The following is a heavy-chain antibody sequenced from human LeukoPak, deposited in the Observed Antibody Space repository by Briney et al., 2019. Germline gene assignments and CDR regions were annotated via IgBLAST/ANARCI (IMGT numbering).Heavy chain of an antibody. CDR1: GFTFSSYA. V-gene: IGHV3-23*01. CDR2: ISGSGGSA. Sequence: QSGGSLRLSCAASGFTFSSYAMSWVRQAPGKGLEWVSAISGSGGSAYYADSVKGRFTISRDNSKNTLYLQMNSLRAEDTAVFYCASGGWSRYYDYWGQGTPVTVSS. CDR3: ASGGWSRYYDY. J-gene: IGHJ4*02. D-gene: IGHD3-3*01.